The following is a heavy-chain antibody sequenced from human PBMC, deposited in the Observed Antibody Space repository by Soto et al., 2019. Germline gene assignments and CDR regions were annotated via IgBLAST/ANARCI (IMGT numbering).Heavy chain of an antibody. CDR3: ARVVLGRRQQLVQARFDP. D-gene: IGHD6-13*01. J-gene: IGHJ5*02. V-gene: IGHV1-69*01. CDR2: IIPIFGTA. Sequence: QVQLVQSGAEVKKPGSSVKVSCKASGGTFSSYAISWVRQAPGQGLEWMGGIIPIFGTANYAQKFQGRVTITADESTSTAYMELSSLRSEDTAVYYCARVVLGRRQQLVQARFDPWGQGTLVTVSS. CDR1: GGTFSSYA.